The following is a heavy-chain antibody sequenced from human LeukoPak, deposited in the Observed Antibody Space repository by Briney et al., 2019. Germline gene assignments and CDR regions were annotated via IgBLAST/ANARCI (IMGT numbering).Heavy chain of an antibody. V-gene: IGHV3-23*01. CDR2: ISGSGDKT. J-gene: IGHJ4*02. Sequence: GGSLRLSCAASGFTFSSNGMSWVRKAPGKGLEWVSSISGSGDKTYYADSVKGRFTISRDNSKSTMYLQMNSLRAEDTAEYHCAKTNGYYDLWGQGTLVIVSS. D-gene: IGHD3-22*01. CDR3: AKTNGYYDL. CDR1: GFTFSSNG.